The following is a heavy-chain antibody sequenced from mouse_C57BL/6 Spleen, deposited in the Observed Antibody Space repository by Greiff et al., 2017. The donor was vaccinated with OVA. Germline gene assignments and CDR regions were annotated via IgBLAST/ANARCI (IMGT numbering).Heavy chain of an antibody. Sequence: VQLQQSGAELVRPGASVTLSCKASVYTFTDYEMHWVKQTPVHGLEWIGAIDPETGGTAYNQKFKGKAILTVDKSSTTVYMELRSLTSEDSDVYYCTRKGDYYGSSPFDYWGQGTTLTGAS. J-gene: IGHJ2*01. V-gene: IGHV1-15*01. D-gene: IGHD1-1*01. CDR2: IDPETGGT. CDR1: VYTFTDYE. CDR3: TRKGDYYGSSPFDY.